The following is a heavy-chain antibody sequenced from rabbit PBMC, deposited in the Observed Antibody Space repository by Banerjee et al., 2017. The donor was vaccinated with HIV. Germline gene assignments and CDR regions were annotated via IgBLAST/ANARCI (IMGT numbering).Heavy chain of an antibody. CDR3: ARDKGNYGGYSDANL. CDR1: GFSFSGSYW. Sequence: QEQLVESGGDLVKPEGSLTLTCTASGFSFSGSYWTCWVRQAPGKGLELIACIFAGSSGNTYYANWAKGRFTISKTSSTTVTLQMTSLTAADTATYFCARDKGNYGGYSDANLWGPGTLVTVS. D-gene: IGHD7-1*01. CDR2: IFAGSSGNT. V-gene: IGHV1S45*01. J-gene: IGHJ4*01.